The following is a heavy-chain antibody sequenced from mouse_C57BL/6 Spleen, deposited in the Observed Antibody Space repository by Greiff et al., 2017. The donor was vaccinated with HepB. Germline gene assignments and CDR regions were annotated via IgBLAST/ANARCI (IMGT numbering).Heavy chain of an antibody. CDR2: INYDGSST. D-gene: IGHD2-5*01. J-gene: IGHJ1*03. Sequence: EVMLVESEGGLVQPGSSMKLSCTASGFTFSDYYMAWVRQVPEKGLEWVANINYDGSSTYYLDSLKSRFIISRDNAKNILYLQMSSLKSEYTATYYCARGGYSNPDWYFDVWGTGTTVTVSS. V-gene: IGHV5-16*01. CDR1: GFTFSDYY. CDR3: ARGGYSNPDWYFDV.